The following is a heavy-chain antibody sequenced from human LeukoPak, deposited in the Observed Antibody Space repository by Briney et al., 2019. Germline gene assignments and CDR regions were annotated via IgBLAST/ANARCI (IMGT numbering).Heavy chain of an antibody. CDR3: ARVGIEDY. CDR2: ISSSSSYI. J-gene: IGHJ4*02. Sequence: GGSLRLSCAASGFTFSDFPMIWFRQAPGKGLEWVSSISSSSSYIYYADSVEGRFTISRDNAKNSLYLQMNSLRAEDTAVYYCARVGIEDYWGQGTLVTVSS. CDR1: GFTFSDFP. D-gene: IGHD2-21*01. V-gene: IGHV3-21*01.